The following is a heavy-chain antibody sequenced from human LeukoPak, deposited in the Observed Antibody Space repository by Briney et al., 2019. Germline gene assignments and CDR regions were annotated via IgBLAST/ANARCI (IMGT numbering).Heavy chain of an antibody. CDR2: IYLGDSGT. Sequence: GESLKISCKGSGYSFTNYWIGWVRQMPGKGLEWMGIIYLGDSGTRYSPSFQGQVTISADKSISTAYLQWSSLKASDTAIYYCARHPSYTSGWPLDYWGQGTLVTVSS. D-gene: IGHD6-19*01. CDR3: ARHPSYTSGWPLDY. J-gene: IGHJ4*02. CDR1: GYSFTNYW. V-gene: IGHV5-51*01.